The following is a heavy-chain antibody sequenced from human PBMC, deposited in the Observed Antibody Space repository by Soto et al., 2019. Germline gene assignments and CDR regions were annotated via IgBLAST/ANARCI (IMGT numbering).Heavy chain of an antibody. CDR1: GYTFTSYA. V-gene: IGHV1-3*01. D-gene: IGHD1-26*01. J-gene: IGHJ4*02. CDR2: INAGNGNT. Sequence: ASVKVSCKASGYTFTSYAMHWVRQAPGQRLEWMGWINAGNGNTKYSQKFQGRVTITRDTSASTAYMELSSLRSEDTAVYYCARGSDYQWELLLFDYWGQGTLVTVSS. CDR3: ARGSDYQWELLLFDY.